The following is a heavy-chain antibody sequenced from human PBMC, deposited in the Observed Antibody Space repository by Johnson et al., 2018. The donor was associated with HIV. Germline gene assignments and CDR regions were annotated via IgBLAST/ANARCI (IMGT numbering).Heavy chain of an antibody. V-gene: IGHV3-20*04. CDR1: GFTVSSNH. CDR3: ARDFVAFGECTAFDI. Sequence: VQLVESGGGLVQPGGSPRLSCVASGFTVSSNHMTWVRQAPGKGLEWVSGINWNGGSTGYADSVKGRFTISRDNAKNSLYLQMNSLRAEDTALYYCARDFVAFGECTAFDIWGQGTMVTVSS. CDR2: INWNGGST. J-gene: IGHJ3*02. D-gene: IGHD3-10*01.